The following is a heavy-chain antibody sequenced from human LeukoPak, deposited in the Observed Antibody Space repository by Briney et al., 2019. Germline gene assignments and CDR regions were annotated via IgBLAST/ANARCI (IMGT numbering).Heavy chain of an antibody. CDR3: ARGGSGTFYTHY. CDR1: GYNFTTYW. Sequence: RGESLKISCKGSGYNFTTYWIGWVRQMPGKGLEWMGMIYPGDSDTRYSPSFQGQVTISVDKSISTAYLQWTSLKASDTAMYYCARGGSGTFYTHYWGQGTLVTVSS. D-gene: IGHD3-10*01. V-gene: IGHV5-51*01. J-gene: IGHJ4*02. CDR2: IYPGDSDT.